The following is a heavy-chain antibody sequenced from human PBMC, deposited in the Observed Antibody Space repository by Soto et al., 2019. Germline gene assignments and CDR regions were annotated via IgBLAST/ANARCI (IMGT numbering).Heavy chain of an antibody. Sequence: LRLSCGVSGFTCGSFWICWVRLSPGKGLDLVANINQDGSEKYYVDSVKGRFTISRDNPRNSLYLQMDSLRVEDTAVYFCARQIRGLTPNWFDPWGQGTLVTVSS. J-gene: IGHJ5*02. CDR1: GFTCGSFW. V-gene: IGHV3-7*01. CDR2: INQDGSEK. CDR3: ARQIRGLTPNWFDP.